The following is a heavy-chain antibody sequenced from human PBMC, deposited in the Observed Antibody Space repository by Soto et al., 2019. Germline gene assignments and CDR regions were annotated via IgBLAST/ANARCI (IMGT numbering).Heavy chain of an antibody. CDR1: GGTFSSYA. CDR3: ARGGTYGDSHNWFDP. V-gene: IGHV1-69*06. Sequence: SSVKVSCKASGGTFSSYAISWVRQAPGQGLEWMGGVIPIFGTANYAQKFQGRVTITADKSTSTAYMELSSLRSEDTAVYYCARGGTYGDSHNWFDPWGQGTLVTVSS. CDR2: VIPIFGTA. J-gene: IGHJ5*02. D-gene: IGHD4-17*01.